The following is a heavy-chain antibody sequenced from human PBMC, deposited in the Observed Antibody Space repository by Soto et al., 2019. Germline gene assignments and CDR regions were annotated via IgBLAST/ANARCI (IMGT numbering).Heavy chain of an antibody. CDR1: GGSISSSSYY. D-gene: IGHD5-18*01. CDR2: IYYSGST. J-gene: IGHJ4*02. V-gene: IGHV4-39*01. CDR3: ARGRLGYSYGRKKYYFDY. Sequence: SETLSLTCTVSGGSISSSSYYWGWIRQPPGKGLEWIGSIYYSGSTYYNPSLKSRVTISVDTSKNQFSLKLSSVTAADTAVYYCARGRLGYSYGRKKYYFDYWGQGTLVTVSS.